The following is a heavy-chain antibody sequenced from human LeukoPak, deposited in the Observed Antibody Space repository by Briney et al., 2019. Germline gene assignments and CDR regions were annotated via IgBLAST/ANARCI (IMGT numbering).Heavy chain of an antibody. Sequence: GESLKISCKGSGYSFTSYWIGWVRQMPGKGLEWMGIIYPGDSDTRYSPSSQGQVTISADKSISTAYLQWSSLKASDTAMYYCARVADYDILTGYLDYWGQGTLVTVSS. D-gene: IGHD3-9*01. CDR2: IYPGDSDT. CDR3: ARVADYDILTGYLDY. V-gene: IGHV5-51*01. CDR1: GYSFTSYW. J-gene: IGHJ4*02.